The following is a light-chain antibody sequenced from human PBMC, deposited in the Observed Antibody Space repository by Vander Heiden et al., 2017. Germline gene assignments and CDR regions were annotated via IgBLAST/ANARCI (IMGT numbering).Light chain of an antibody. Sequence: EIVLTQSPGTLSLSPGERATLSCRASRGVASDHLAWYQQKPGQTPRLLIYRTSRRATDIPDRFSGSGSGTDFTLTIRKLEHEDFALYYCQLFDDSVWTFGQGTKVEIK. CDR1: RGVASDH. V-gene: IGKV3-20*01. J-gene: IGKJ1*01. CDR3: QLFDDSVWT. CDR2: RTS.